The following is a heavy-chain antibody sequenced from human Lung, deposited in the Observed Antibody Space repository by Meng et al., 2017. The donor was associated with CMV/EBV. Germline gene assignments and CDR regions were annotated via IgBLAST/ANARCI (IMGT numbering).Heavy chain of an antibody. CDR1: EGSLSRRNV. J-gene: IGHJ4*02. Sequence: QKSGPRPVQPSGTPSLPLAVCEGSLSRRNVWSCVRQPPGKGLEWIGEIYHSGSTNYNPSLKSRVTISVDESKNQFSLRLSSVTAADTAVYYCARVGAYCGGDCYHPRWGQGTLVTVSS. D-gene: IGHD2-21*02. CDR3: ARVGAYCGGDCYHPR. V-gene: IGHV4-4*02. CDR2: IYHSGST.